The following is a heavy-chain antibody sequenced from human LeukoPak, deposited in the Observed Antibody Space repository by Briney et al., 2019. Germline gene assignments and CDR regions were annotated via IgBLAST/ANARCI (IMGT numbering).Heavy chain of an antibody. CDR1: GFTFSRHA. D-gene: IGHD6-13*01. V-gene: IGHV3-23*01. CDR2: ITSGSGSNV. J-gene: IGHJ4*02. CDR3: ARHGSWSFDY. Sequence: TGGSLRLSCAASGFTFSRHAMSWVRQAPGKGLEWVSAITSGSGSNVYYTDSLKGRFTISRDNSKNTLYLQMNSLRAEDTAVYYCARHGSWSFDYWGQGTLVTVSA.